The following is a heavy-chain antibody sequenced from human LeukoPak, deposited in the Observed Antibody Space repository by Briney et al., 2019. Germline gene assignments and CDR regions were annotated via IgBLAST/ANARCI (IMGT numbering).Heavy chain of an antibody. J-gene: IGHJ4*02. V-gene: IGHV4-34*01. CDR2: INHSGST. D-gene: IGHD2-15*01. CDR3: AREYCSGGSCYAHFDY. CDR1: GGSFSGYY. Sequence: SETLSLTCAVYGGSFSGYYWSWIRQPPGKGLEWIGEINHSGSTNYNPSLKSRVTISVDTSKNQFSLRLSSVTAADTAVYYCAREYCSGGSCYAHFDYWGQGTLVTVSS.